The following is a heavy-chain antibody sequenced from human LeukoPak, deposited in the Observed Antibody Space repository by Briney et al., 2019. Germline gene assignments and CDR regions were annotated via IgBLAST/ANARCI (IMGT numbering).Heavy chain of an antibody. D-gene: IGHD3-10*01. CDR3: ASGAVLWSRLDY. Sequence: ASVKVSCKASGGTFISYAISWVRQAPGQGLEWMGGIIPIFGTANYAQKFQGRVTITADESTSTAYMELSSLRSEDTAVYYCASGAVLWSRLDYWGQGTLVTVSS. CDR1: GGTFISYA. V-gene: IGHV1-69*13. J-gene: IGHJ4*02. CDR2: IIPIFGTA.